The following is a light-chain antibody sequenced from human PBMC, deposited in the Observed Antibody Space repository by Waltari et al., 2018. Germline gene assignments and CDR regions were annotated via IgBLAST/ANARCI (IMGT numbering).Light chain of an antibody. CDR2: WAS. V-gene: IGKV4-1*01. CDR1: QSVLYSSNNKNY. J-gene: IGKJ5*01. CDR3: QQYYSTLT. Sequence: DIVMTQSPDSLAVSLGERATIHCKSSQSVLYSSNNKNYLAWYQQKPGQPPKLLIYWASTRESGVPDRFSGSGSGTDFTLTISSLQAEDVAVYYCQQYYSTLTFGQGTRLEIK.